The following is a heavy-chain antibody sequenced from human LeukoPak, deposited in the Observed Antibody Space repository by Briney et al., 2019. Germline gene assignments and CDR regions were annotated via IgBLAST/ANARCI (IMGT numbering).Heavy chain of an antibody. D-gene: IGHD5-24*01. CDR3: ARVVDGYNPNNWFDP. CDR2: ISGYNGNT. J-gene: IGHJ5*02. V-gene: IGHV1-18*01. Sequence: ASVKVSCKASGHTFTSYGISWVRQAPGQGLEWMGWISGYNGNTNYAQKLQGRVTTTTDTSTSTAYMELRSLRSDDTAVYYCARVVDGYNPNNWFDPWGQGILVTVSS. CDR1: GHTFTSYG.